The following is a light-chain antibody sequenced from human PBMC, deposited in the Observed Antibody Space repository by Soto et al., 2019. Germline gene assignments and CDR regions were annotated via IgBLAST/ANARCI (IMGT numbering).Light chain of an antibody. CDR2: AAS. V-gene: IGKV1-27*01. Sequence: DIPMTQSPTSLSASVGDRVTITCRAGQGIRNCVAWYQQKPGKAPKLLIYAASTLQSGVPSRFSGSGSGTDFTLTIHSLQPEDVATYSCQKYSSVPVFGPGTKVEIK. CDR1: QGIRNC. CDR3: QKYSSVPV. J-gene: IGKJ3*01.